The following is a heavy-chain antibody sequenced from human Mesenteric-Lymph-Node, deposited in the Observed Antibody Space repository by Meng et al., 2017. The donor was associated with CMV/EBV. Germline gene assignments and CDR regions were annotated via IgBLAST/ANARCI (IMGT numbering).Heavy chain of an antibody. CDR3: ARDKGCSSTSCYPLGDYYYYYGMDV. CDR1: GFTFSTYA. V-gene: IGHV3-23*01. Sequence: GGSLRLSCASSGFTFSTYAMTWVRQAPGKGLEWVSSLSATGHSTDYAASVKGRFTISRDNLDNTLFLQMKSLRAEDTAVYYCARDKGCSSTSCYPLGDYYYYYGMDVWGQGTTVTVSS. D-gene: IGHD2-2*01. J-gene: IGHJ6*02. CDR2: LSATGHST.